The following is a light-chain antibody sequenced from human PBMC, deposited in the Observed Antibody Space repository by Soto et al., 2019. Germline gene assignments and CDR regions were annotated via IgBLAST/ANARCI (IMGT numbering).Light chain of an antibody. J-gene: IGKJ2*01. CDR2: DIS. V-gene: IGKV1-5*01. CDR1: QSVFKW. Sequence: DIQMTQSPSTLSASVGARVTITCRASQSVFKWLAWYQQKPGKAPKLLIYDISSLESGVPSRFSGSGSGTEFTLTISSLQPDDFATYYCQQYNTYSTFGQGTKLEIK. CDR3: QQYNTYST.